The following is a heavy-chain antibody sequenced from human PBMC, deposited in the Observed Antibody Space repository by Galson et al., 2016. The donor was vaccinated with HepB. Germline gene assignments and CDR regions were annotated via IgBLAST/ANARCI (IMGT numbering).Heavy chain of an antibody. J-gene: IGHJ6*02. Sequence: QSGAEVTKPGESLKISCRGSGYSFGSYWIGWVRQMPGKGLEWMGIIYPSDFDIRYSPSFQGQVTISVYKSISTAYLQWSSLTASDTAMYYCARSLTGSYDFWGAIYNYYAMDVWCQGTTVIVS. CDR1: GYSFGSYW. D-gene: IGHD3-3*01. CDR2: IYPSDFDI. CDR3: ARSLTGSYDFWGAIYNYYAMDV. V-gene: IGHV5-51*01.